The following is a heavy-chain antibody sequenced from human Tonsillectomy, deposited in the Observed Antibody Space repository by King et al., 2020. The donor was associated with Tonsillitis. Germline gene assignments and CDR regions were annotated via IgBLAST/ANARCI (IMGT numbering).Heavy chain of an antibody. J-gene: IGHJ4*02. CDR3: AKYFSYYDSTGWINY. Sequence: VQLVESGGGVVQPGGSLRLSCAASGFTFDDYAMHWVRQPPGKGLEWVSLIRGDGGSAFYADSVKGRFTISRDNSKNSLYLQMNSLRTEDTALYFCAKYFSYYDSTGWINYWGQGTLVTVSS. CDR2: IRGDGGSA. V-gene: IGHV3-43*02. CDR1: GFTFDDYA. D-gene: IGHD3-22*01.